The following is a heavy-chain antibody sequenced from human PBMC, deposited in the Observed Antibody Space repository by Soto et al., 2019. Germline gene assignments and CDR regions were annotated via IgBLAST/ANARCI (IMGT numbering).Heavy chain of an antibody. V-gene: IGHV1-18*04. J-gene: IGHJ4*02. Sequence: ASVKVSCKASGYTFTSHGISWVRQAPGQGLEWMGWISAYNGNTNYAQKLQGRVTMTTDTSTSTAYMELRSLRSDDTAVYYCARDSSYYDSSGYYLHYWGQGTLVTVSS. CDR1: GYTFTSHG. CDR3: ARDSSYYDSSGYYLHY. D-gene: IGHD3-22*01. CDR2: ISAYNGNT.